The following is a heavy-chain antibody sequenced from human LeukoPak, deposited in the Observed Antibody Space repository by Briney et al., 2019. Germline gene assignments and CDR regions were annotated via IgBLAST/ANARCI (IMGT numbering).Heavy chain of an antibody. D-gene: IGHD3-22*01. CDR2: MNPSGST. CDR3: ARGRQDVTMIVVVMTAVSYYLDV. J-gene: IGHJ6*03. CDR1: GGSFSGYY. Sequence: ETLSLTCAVYGGSFSGYYWTWIRHTPEKGLEWIGEMNPSGSTNYNPSLKSRVTISVDTSKNQFSLKLSSVTAADTAVYYCARGRQDVTMIVVVMTAVSYYLDVWGKGTTVTVS. V-gene: IGHV4-34*01.